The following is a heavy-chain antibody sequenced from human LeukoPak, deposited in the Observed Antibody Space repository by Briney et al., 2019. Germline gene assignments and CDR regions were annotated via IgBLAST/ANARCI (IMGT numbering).Heavy chain of an antibody. V-gene: IGHV3-66*01. CDR3: ARDSTSGRNGYSFDY. CDR1: GFTVNSNY. D-gene: IGHD5-24*01. CDR2: IYGGGST. Sequence: GGSLRLSCAASGFTVNSNYMTWVRQAPGKGLEWVSVIYGGGSTFYADSVRGRFTISRDDSKNTLFLQMDSLRAEDTAVYYCARDSTSGRNGYSFDYWGQGTLVTVSS. J-gene: IGHJ4*02.